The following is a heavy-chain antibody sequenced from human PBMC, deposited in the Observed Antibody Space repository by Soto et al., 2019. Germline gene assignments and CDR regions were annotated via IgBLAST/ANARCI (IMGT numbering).Heavy chain of an antibody. V-gene: IGHV1-69*13. CDR2: IIPIFGTA. J-gene: IGHJ4*02. D-gene: IGHD3-10*01. CDR3: AEGPITMVRGVTPSFDY. Sequence: SVKVSCKASGGTFSSYAISWVRQAPGQGLEWMGGIIPIFGTANYAQKFQGRVTITADESTSTAYMELSSLRSEDTAVYYCAEGPITMVRGVTPSFDYWGQGTLVTAPQ. CDR1: GGTFSSYA.